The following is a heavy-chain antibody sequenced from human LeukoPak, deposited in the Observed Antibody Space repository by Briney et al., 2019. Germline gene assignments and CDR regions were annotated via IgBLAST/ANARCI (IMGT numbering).Heavy chain of an antibody. CDR3: AKFPNYDFWSGYHDY. V-gene: IGHV3-23*01. J-gene: IGHJ4*02. CDR1: AFTLSSYA. D-gene: IGHD3-3*01. CDR2: ISGSGGST. Sequence: HAGRSLRLSCAASAFTLSSYAMSWVRQAPGKGLEWVSAISGSGGSTYYADSVKGRFSISRDNSKNTLYLQMNRLRAEDTAVYYCAKFPNYDFWSGYHDYWGQGTLVTVSS.